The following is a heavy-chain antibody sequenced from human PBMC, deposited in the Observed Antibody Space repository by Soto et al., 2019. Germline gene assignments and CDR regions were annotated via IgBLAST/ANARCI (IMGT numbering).Heavy chain of an antibody. CDR1: GYIFTSYN. V-gene: IGHV1-3*04. D-gene: IGHD2-2*01. CDR2: INTGDGNT. Sequence: ASVKVSCKASGYIFTSYNIHWVRQAPGQRLEWMGWINTGDGNTKYSQKFQGRVTITRDTSASTAYMELSSLRSEDTAVYYCARLGVPAAYYYYYGMDVWGQGTTVTVSS. CDR3: ARLGVPAAYYYYYGMDV. J-gene: IGHJ6*02.